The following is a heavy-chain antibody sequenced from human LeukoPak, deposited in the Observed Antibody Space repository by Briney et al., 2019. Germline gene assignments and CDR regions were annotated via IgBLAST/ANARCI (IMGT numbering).Heavy chain of an antibody. CDR2: INPSGGST. V-gene: IGHV1-46*04. Sequence: ASVKVSCKASGYTFTSYYMQWVRQAHGQGLEWMGIINPSGGSTSYEQKLQGRVTMTRDTSTSTVYMELSSLRSEDTAVYYCARGIGTLHDYGGQGTLVTVSS. D-gene: IGHD6-13*01. CDR3: ARGIGTLHDY. CDR1: GYTFTSYY. J-gene: IGHJ4*02.